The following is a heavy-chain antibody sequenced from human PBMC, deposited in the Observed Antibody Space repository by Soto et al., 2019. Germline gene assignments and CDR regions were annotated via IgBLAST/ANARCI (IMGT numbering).Heavy chain of an antibody. Sequence: QVQLVESGGGLVKPGGSLRLSCAASGFTFSDYYMSWIRQAPGKGLEWVSYISSSSSYTNYADSVKGRFTISRDNAKNSLYLQMNRLRAEDTAVYYCARDLQDYAFWSGYFAHDAFDIWGQGTMVTVSS. V-gene: IGHV3-11*06. CDR2: ISSSSSYT. CDR1: GFTFSDYY. J-gene: IGHJ3*02. CDR3: ARDLQDYAFWSGYFAHDAFDI. D-gene: IGHD3-3*01.